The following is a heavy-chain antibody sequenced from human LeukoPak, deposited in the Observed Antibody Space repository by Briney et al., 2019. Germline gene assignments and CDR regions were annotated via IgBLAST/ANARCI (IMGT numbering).Heavy chain of an antibody. CDR3: AADRDGGDYSHY. D-gene: IGHD4-11*01. CDR1: GFTFTSSA. Sequence: ASVKVSCKASGFTFTSSAVQWVRQARGQRLEWIGWIVVGSGNTNYAQKFQERVTITRDMSTSTAYMELSSLRSEDTAVYYCAADRDGGDYSHYWGQGTLVTVSS. J-gene: IGHJ4*02. CDR2: IVVGSGNT. V-gene: IGHV1-58*01.